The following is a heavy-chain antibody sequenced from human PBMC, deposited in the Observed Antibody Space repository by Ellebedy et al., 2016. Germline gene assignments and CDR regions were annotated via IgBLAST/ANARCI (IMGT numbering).Heavy chain of an antibody. V-gene: IGHV3-33*01. CDR3: ARDADTTGHYSHFDY. J-gene: IGHJ4*02. Sequence: GGSLRLSXALSGFSIRNYGMHWVRQAPGKGLEWVAVTHSGGNNKYYGESVKGRFTVSRDQTQNTLYLQMDSLRVEDTAVYYCARDADTTGHYSHFDYWGQGTLVTVPS. D-gene: IGHD3-9*01. CDR2: THSGGNNK. CDR1: GFSIRNYG.